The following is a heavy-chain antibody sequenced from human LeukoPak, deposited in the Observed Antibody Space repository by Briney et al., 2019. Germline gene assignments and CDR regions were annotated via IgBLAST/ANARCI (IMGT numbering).Heavy chain of an antibody. Sequence: ASVKVSCKASGYTFTNYDFNWVRQATGQGLEWMGWMNPNSGNTGYAQKFQGRVTMTRDTSISAAYMDLIRLRSDDTAVYYCARVGGGLTGSYSTFDYWGQGTLVTVSS. CDR3: ARVGGGLTGSYSTFDY. D-gene: IGHD1-26*01. CDR2: MNPNSGNT. V-gene: IGHV1-8*01. CDR1: GYTFTNYD. J-gene: IGHJ4*02.